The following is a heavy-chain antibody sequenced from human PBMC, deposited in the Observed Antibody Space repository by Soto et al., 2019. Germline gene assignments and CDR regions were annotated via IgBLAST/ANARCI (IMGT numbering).Heavy chain of an antibody. Sequence: GASVKVSCKASGYTFTSYYMHWVRQAPGQGLEWMGIINPSGGSTSYAQKFQGRVTMTRDTSTSTVYMELSSLRSEDTAVYYCARGETIAVAGTSTTKDYWGQGTLVTVSS. CDR3: ARGETIAVAGTSTTKDY. CDR1: GYTFTSYY. J-gene: IGHJ4*02. D-gene: IGHD6-19*01. V-gene: IGHV1-46*03. CDR2: INPSGGST.